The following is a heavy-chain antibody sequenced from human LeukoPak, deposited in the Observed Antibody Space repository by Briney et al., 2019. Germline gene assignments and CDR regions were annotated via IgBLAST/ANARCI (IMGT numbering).Heavy chain of an antibody. CDR1: GGSISNYY. CDR2: IYYSGST. CDR3: ARDQYYYDSSGYYLLDP. J-gene: IGHJ5*02. V-gene: IGHV4-59*12. D-gene: IGHD3-22*01. Sequence: KASETLSLTCTVSGGSISNYYWSWIRQPPGKGLEWIGYIYYSGSTNYNPSLKSRVTISVDTSKNQFSLKLSSVTAADTAVYYCARDQYYYDSSGYYLLDPWGQGTLVTVSS.